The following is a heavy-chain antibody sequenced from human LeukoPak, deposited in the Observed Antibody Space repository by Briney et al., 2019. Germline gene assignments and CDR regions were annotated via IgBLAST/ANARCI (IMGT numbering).Heavy chain of an antibody. J-gene: IGHJ3*02. Sequence: GGSLRLSCAASGFTFSSHGMTWVWHAPGKGLELVSVISGSCGSTYYADSVKGRSTISRDNSKNTLYLQMNRLRAEDTAVYYCAKFGLAGSGRYHDAFDIWGQGTMVTVSS. V-gene: IGHV3-23*01. CDR1: GFTFSSHG. CDR2: ISGSCGST. D-gene: IGHD3-10*01. CDR3: AKFGLAGSGRYHDAFDI.